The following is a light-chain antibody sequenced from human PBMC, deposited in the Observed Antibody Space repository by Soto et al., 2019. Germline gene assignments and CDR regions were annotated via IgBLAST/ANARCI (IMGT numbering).Light chain of an antibody. Sequence: VLTQPPSASASLGASVKLTCTLSSGNTHSAIGWLQQRPAQGPRLLMKLKSDGSQIKGDVVPARFPGSGSPAARPLTTSSLQSEAEAAYYGKPRGTGLTVFGGGTKLTVL. CDR2: LKSDGSQ. J-gene: IGLJ2*01. CDR3: KPRGTGLTV. CDR1: SGNTHSA. V-gene: IGLV4-69*01.